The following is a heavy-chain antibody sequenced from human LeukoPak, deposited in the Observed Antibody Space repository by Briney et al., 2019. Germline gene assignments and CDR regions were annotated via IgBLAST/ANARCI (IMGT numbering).Heavy chain of an antibody. D-gene: IGHD3-16*02. CDR3: ARVGGRYSPLGY. V-gene: IGHV3-20*04. J-gene: IGHJ4*02. CDR2: INWNGDTT. CDR1: GFRFGDYG. Sequence: PGGSLTLSCVATGFRFGDYGMSWVRQVPGKGLEWVSGINWNGDTTAYVDSVKGRFTISRDNAKNSLYLQMISLRAEDTAVYYCARVGGRYSPLGYWGQGTLVTVSS.